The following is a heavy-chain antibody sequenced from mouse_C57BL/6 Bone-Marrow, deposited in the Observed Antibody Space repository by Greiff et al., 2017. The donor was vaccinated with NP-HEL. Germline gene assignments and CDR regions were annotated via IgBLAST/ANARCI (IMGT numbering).Heavy chain of an antibody. CDR3: ARNSRQRRLRGPFDY. V-gene: IGHV2-2*01. D-gene: IGHD3-2*02. CDR2: IWSGGST. CDR1: GFSLTSYG. Sequence: VQLQQSGPGLVQPSQSLSITCTASGFSLTSYGVHWVRQSPGKGLEWLGVIWSGGSTAYNAAFISRLSISKDNSKSQVFYKMNRLQADDTAIYYGARNSRQRRLRGPFDYWGKGTTLTVSS. J-gene: IGHJ2*01.